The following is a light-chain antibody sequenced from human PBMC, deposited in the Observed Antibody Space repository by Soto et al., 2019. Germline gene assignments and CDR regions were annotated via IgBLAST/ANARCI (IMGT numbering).Light chain of an antibody. CDR1: QSISSW. V-gene: IGKV1-5*01. CDR3: QQYYGYPYT. CDR2: DAS. Sequence: DIQMTQSPSTLSASVGDRVIITCRASQSISSWLAWYQQKPGKAPKLLIYDASSLESGAPSRFTGSGSGTEFTLTISSLQPDDFATYYCQQYYGYPYTFGQGTKVDIK. J-gene: IGKJ2*01.